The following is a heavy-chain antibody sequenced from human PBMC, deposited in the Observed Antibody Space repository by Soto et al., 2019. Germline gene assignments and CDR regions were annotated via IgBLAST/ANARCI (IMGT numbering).Heavy chain of an antibody. J-gene: IGHJ6*02. CDR1: GFTFSSYG. D-gene: IGHD6-19*01. CDR3: ARENSSGWYGYYYYGMDV. Sequence: QVQLVESGGGVVQPGRSLRLSCAASGFTFSSYGMHWVRQAPGKGLEWVAVIWYDGSNKYYADSVKGRFTISRDNSKNTLYLQMNSLRAEDTAVYYCARENSSGWYGYYYYGMDVWGQGTTVTVSS. V-gene: IGHV3-30*19. CDR2: IWYDGSNK.